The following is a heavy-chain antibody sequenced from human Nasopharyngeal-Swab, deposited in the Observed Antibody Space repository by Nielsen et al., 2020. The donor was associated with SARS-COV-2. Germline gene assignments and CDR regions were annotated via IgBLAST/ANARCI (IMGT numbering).Heavy chain of an antibody. D-gene: IGHD6-13*01. CDR3: ARDLRTVAAGTGFDY. Sequence: GESLKISCAASGFTFSSYGMHWVRQTPGKGLEWVTVIWYDGSNKYYADSVKGRFTISRDNSKNTLYLQMNSLRAEDTAVYYCARDLRTVAAGTGFDYWGQGTLVTVSS. CDR2: IWYDGSNK. J-gene: IGHJ4*02. V-gene: IGHV3-33*01. CDR1: GFTFSSYG.